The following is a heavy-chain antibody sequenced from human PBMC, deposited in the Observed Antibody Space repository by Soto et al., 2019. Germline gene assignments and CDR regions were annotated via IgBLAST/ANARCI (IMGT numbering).Heavy chain of an antibody. CDR1: GGSISSGGYY. D-gene: IGHD6-19*01. V-gene: IGHV4-31*03. Sequence: TLSLTCTVSGGSISSGGYYWSWIRQHPGKGLEWIGYIYYSGSTYYNPSLKSRVTISVDTSKNQFSLKLSSVTAADTAVYYCARDPRSGWYRYFDLWGRGTLVTVSS. CDR2: IYYSGST. J-gene: IGHJ2*01. CDR3: ARDPRSGWYRYFDL.